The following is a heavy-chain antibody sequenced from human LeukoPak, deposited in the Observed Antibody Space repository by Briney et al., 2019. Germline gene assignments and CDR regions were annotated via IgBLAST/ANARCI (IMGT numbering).Heavy chain of an antibody. J-gene: IGHJ4*02. D-gene: IGHD3-22*01. V-gene: IGHV4-38-2*02. CDR3: ARAQDFSDSSGPNYLDF. CDR2: FSHRGGS. Sequence: SETLTLTCTVSGYSLSSGFFCDWIRQSPGKGLEWIGSFSHRGGSYHNPSLKSRVTISVDTSKNQFSLKLLSVTAADTAVYYCARAQDFSDSSGPNYLDFWGQGILVTVSS. CDR1: GYSLSSGFF.